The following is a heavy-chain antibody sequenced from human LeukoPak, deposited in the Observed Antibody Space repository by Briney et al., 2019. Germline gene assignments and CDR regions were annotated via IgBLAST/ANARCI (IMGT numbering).Heavy chain of an antibody. CDR2: INPNSGGT. Sequence: ASVKVSCKASGYTFTGYYMHWVRQAPGQGREWMGWINPNSGGTNYAQKFQGRVTMTRDTSISTAYMELSRLRSDDTAVYYCARRGEPGYYYYMDVWGKGTTVTVSS. J-gene: IGHJ6*03. CDR1: GYTFTGYY. V-gene: IGHV1-2*02. CDR3: ARRGEPGYYYYMDV. D-gene: IGHD2-21*01.